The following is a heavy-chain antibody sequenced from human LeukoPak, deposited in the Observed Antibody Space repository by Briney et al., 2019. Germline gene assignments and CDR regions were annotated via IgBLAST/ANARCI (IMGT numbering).Heavy chain of an antibody. CDR1: GFTFSTYG. J-gene: IGHJ6*02. CDR2: ITYDGSNA. CDR3: ARELGETTVTTPLLNYYYYGMDV. Sequence: TGGSLRLSCAASGFTFSTYGIHWVRQAPGKGLEWVALITYDGSNAYYADSVKGRFTISRDNSKNTLYLQMNSLRAEDTAVYYCARELGETTVTTPLLNYYYYGMDVWGQGTTVTVSS. V-gene: IGHV3-30*03. D-gene: IGHD4-17*01.